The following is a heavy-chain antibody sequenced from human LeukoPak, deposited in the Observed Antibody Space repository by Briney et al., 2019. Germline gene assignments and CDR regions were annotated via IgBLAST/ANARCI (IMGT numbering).Heavy chain of an antibody. CDR3: ARGPPGTLIVLDAFDI. V-gene: IGHV1-2*02. Sequence: ASVKVSCKASGYTFTGYYMHWVRQAPGQGLEWMGWINPNSGGTNYAQKFQGRVTLTTDTSTSTAYMELRSLRSDDTAVFYCARGPPGTLIVLDAFDIWGQGTLVTVSS. CDR1: GYTFTGYY. J-gene: IGHJ3*02. D-gene: IGHD3-22*01. CDR2: INPNSGGT.